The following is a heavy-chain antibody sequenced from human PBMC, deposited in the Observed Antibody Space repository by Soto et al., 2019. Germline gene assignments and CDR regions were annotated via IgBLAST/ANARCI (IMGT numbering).Heavy chain of an antibody. D-gene: IGHD3-10*01. CDR2: MNPNSGNT. V-gene: IGHV1-8*02. CDR3: ARGGVFFFAAPTNPFDY. Sequence: ASVKVSCKASGYTFASYGISWVRQAPGQELEWMGWMNPNSGNTGYAQKFQGRVTMTRNTSISTAYMELSSLRSEDTAVYYCARGGVFFFAAPTNPFDYWGQGTLVTVSS. CDR1: GYTFASYG. J-gene: IGHJ4*02.